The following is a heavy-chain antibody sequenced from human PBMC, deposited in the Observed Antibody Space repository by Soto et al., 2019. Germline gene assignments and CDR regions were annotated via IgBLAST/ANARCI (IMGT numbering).Heavy chain of an antibody. CDR2: TSSSSIYI. D-gene: IGHD2-8*01. V-gene: IGHV3-21*01. Sequence: GGSLRLSCAGSGFTFISYSMNWVRQAPGKGLEWVSSTSSSSIYIYYADSVKGRFTISRDNAKNSLYLQMNSLRAEDTAVYYCASNGARNTAFDIWGQGTMVTVSS. CDR1: GFTFISYS. J-gene: IGHJ3*02. CDR3: ASNGARNTAFDI.